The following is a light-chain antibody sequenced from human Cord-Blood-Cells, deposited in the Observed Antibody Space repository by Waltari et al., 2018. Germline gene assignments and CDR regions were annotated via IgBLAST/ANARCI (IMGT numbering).Light chain of an antibody. V-gene: IGLV2-23*03. CDR1: SSDVGSYNL. CDR3: CSYAGSSTFV. Sequence: QSALTQPASVSGPPGQSITISCTGTSSDVGSYNLVPCYQQHPGKAPKLMIYEGSKRPSVVSNRFSGSKSGNTASLTISGRQAEDEADYYCCSYAGSSTFVFGTGTKVTVL. J-gene: IGLJ1*01. CDR2: EGS.